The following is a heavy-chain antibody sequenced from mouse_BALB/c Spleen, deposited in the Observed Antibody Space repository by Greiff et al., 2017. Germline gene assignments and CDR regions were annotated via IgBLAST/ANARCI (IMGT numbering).Heavy chain of an antibody. J-gene: IGHJ4*01. V-gene: IGHV1S137*01. CDR2: ISTYYGDA. CDR3: ARNDGFYAMDY. CDR1: GYTFTDYA. D-gene: IGHD2-12*01. Sequence: VQLQQSGAELVRPGVSVKISCKGSGYTFTDYAMHWVKQSHAKSLEWIGVISTYYGDASYNQKFKGKATMTVDKSSSTAYMELARLTSEDSAIYYCARNDGFYAMDYWGQGTSVTVSS.